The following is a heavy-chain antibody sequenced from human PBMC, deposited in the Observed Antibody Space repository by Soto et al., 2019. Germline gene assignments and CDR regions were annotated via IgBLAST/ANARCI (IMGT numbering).Heavy chain of an antibody. CDR2: KYYSGRT. CDR1: GGSITSHY. J-gene: IGHJ6*02. Sequence: SETLSLTCSVSGGSITSHYWPWVRQPPGKGLEWIGYKYYSGRTNYNPSLKSRVTVSINPSKNQFSLQMSSITAADTAVYYCARGVLLAPDVWGQGTTVT. D-gene: IGHD1-26*01. V-gene: IGHV4-59*08. CDR3: ARGVLLAPDV.